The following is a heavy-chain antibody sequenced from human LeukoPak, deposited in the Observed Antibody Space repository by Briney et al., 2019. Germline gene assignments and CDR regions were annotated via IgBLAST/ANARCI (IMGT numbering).Heavy chain of an antibody. V-gene: IGHV3-66*01. CDR3: ATRPDGDDHPYFDF. CDR1: GLSVSRKY. Sequence: GGSLRLSCAASGLSVSRKYMSWVRQAPGKGLERVSVIYSGGSAYYADSVRGRFTISRDNSRSTLYLQMNSLRVEDTAVYYCATRPDGDDHPYFDFWGQGTLVTVSS. D-gene: IGHD5-12*01. CDR2: IYSGGSA. J-gene: IGHJ4*02.